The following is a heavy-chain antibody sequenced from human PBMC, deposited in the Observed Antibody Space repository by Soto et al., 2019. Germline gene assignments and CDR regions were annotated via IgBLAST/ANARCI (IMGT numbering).Heavy chain of an antibody. Sequence: XGTLSLTCTVSGGSFSSTSYYWGWIRQPPGKGLEWIGSVYYTGTTEYNPSLKSRITISVDTSKRQFSLKVSSVTASDTAVYYCARTYSAVANFDSWGQGSLVTVSS. CDR3: ARTYSAVANFDS. CDR1: GGSFSSTSYY. V-gene: IGHV4-39*01. J-gene: IGHJ4*02. D-gene: IGHD6-19*01. CDR2: VYYTGTT.